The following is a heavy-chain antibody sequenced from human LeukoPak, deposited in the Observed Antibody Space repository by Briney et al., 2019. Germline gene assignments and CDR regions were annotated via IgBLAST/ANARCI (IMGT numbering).Heavy chain of an antibody. CDR3: ARDMIRGVTFDY. V-gene: IGHV3-48*03. CDR1: GFTFSRYE. D-gene: IGHD3-10*01. Sequence: GGSLRLSCAASGFTFSRYEMNWVRLAPGKGLEWLSYISSSGSTIYYADSVKGRFTISRDNAKNSLYLQMNSLRAEDTAVYFCARDMIRGVTFDYWGQGTLVTVSS. J-gene: IGHJ4*02. CDR2: ISSSGSTI.